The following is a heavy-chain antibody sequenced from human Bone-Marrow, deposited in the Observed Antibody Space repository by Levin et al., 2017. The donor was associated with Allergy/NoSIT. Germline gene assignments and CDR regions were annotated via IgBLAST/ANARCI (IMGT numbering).Heavy chain of an antibody. CDR2: VYYSGHT. V-gene: IGHV4-39*07. Sequence: RSQTLSLTCTVSGESISTSSYFWAWIRQTPGMGLEWIATVYYSGHTYYNPTLKSRATISIDTSKNQFSLKLNSATAADAAIYYCARVPLRDYVWGTYRTGFDYWGQGSLVSVSS. J-gene: IGHJ4*02. D-gene: IGHD3-16*02. CDR3: ARVPLRDYVWGTYRTGFDY. CDR1: GESISTSSYF.